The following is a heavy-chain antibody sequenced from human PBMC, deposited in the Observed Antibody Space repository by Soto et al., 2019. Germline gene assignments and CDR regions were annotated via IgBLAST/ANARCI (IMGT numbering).Heavy chain of an antibody. CDR2: VKPKNGGT. CDR3: ARDPYYYDSSGVDY. CDR1: GNTFAGYY. Sequence: GAPVKVSCQASGNTFAGYYMHWGRPAPGKRVEWVGWVKPKNGGTNYAQKFQGRVTMTRDTSISTAYMELSRLRSDDTAVYYCARDPYYYDSSGVDYWGQGTLVTVSS. D-gene: IGHD3-22*01. J-gene: IGHJ4*02. V-gene: IGHV1-2*02.